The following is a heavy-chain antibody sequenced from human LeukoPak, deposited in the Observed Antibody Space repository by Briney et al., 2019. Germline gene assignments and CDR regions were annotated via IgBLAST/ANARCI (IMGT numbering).Heavy chain of an antibody. D-gene: IGHD3-10*02. CDR3: AELGITMIGGV. Sequence: GGSLRFSCAASGFTFNNYNMNWVRQAPGKALEWVSSITSSGAYIFYADSVKGRFTISRDNAKNSLYLQMNSLRAEDTAVYYCAELGITMIGGVWGKGTTVTISS. V-gene: IGHV3-21*01. CDR2: ITSSGAYI. J-gene: IGHJ6*04. CDR1: GFTFNNYN.